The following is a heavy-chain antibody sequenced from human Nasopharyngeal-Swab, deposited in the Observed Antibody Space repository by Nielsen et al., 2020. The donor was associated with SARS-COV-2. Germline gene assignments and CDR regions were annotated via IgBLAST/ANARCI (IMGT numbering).Heavy chain of an antibody. V-gene: IGHV1-24*01. J-gene: IGHJ5*02. Sequence: VSVKVSCKVSGYTLTELSMHWVRQAPGKGLEWMGGIDPEDGETIYAQKFQGRVTMTEDTSTDTAYMELSSLRSEDTDVYYCATAPTTPYGEETGWIDPWGQGTLVTVSS. CDR1: GYTLTELS. D-gene: IGHD4-17*01. CDR3: ATAPTTPYGEETGWIDP. CDR2: IDPEDGET.